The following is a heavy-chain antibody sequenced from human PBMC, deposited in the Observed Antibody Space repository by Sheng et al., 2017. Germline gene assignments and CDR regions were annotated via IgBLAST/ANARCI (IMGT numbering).Heavy chain of an antibody. CDR1: GFTFSNAW. CDR3: TTEVSDYVWGSYRYKNHDY. CDR2: IKSKTDGGTT. D-gene: IGHD3-16*02. V-gene: IGHV3-15*01. J-gene: IGHJ4*02. Sequence: EVQLVESGGGLVKPGGSLRLSCAASGFTFSNAWMSWVRQAPGKGLEWVGRIKSKTDGGTTDYAAPVKGRFTISRDDSKNTLYLQMNSLKTEDTAVYYCTTEVSDYVWGSYRYKNHDYWGQGTLVTVSS.